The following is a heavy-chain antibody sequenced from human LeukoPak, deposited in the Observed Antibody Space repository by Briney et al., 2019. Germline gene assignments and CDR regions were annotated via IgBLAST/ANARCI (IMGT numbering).Heavy chain of an antibody. J-gene: IGHJ3*02. Sequence: GGSLRLSCAASGFTFDDYAMHWVRQAPGKGLEWVSGISWNSGSIGYADSVKGRFTISRDNAKNSLYLQMNSLRTEDTALYYCAKDMGYQGAFDIWGQGTMVTVSS. CDR2: ISWNSGSI. D-gene: IGHD2-2*01. CDR3: AKDMGYQGAFDI. CDR1: GFTFDDYA. V-gene: IGHV3-9*01.